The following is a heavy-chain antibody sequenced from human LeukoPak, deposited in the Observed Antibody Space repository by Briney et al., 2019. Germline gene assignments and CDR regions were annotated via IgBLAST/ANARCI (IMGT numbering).Heavy chain of an antibody. Sequence: ASVKVSCKASGNTNNRFGVSWVRQAPGQGLEWIGWISSDNGIPRYAGKFQGRVTITSDKSTTTAYLDVRSLRSDDTAVYFCVNVAKGRFFFYYMDVWGKGTTVPVSS. V-gene: IGHV1-18*01. CDR3: VNVAKGRFFFYYMDV. CDR2: ISSDNGIP. CDR1: GNTNNRFG. J-gene: IGHJ6*03.